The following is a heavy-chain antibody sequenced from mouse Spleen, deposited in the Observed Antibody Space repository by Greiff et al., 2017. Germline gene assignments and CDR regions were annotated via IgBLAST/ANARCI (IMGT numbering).Heavy chain of an antibody. V-gene: IGHV1-4*01. CDR2: ISHSSGYT. J-gene: IGHJ4*01. Sequence: QVQLQQSGAELARPGASVKMSCKASGYTFTSYTMPWVKQRPGQGLEWIGYISHSSGYTNYNQKFKDKATLTADKSSRTAYMQLSSLTSEDSAVYYCARGDYYGSSYLYYDAMDYLGQGTPVTVPS. CDR1: GYTFTSYT. CDR3: ARGDYYGSSYLYYDAMDY. D-gene: IGHD1-1*01.